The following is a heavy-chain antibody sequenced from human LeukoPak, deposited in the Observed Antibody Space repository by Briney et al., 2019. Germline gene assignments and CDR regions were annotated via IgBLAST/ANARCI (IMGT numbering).Heavy chain of an antibody. D-gene: IGHD1-1*01. J-gene: IGHJ6*03. CDR2: IHFSGST. V-gene: IGHV4-38-2*02. Sequence: PSETLSLTCTVSGYSISSGYYWGWIRQPPGKGLEWIGYIHFSGSTYYNPPLKSRVTISADTSKNPFSLKLSSVAAADTAVYYCTRDRYDWNDTGNYYMDVWGKGTTVTVSS. CDR3: TRDRYDWNDTGNYYMDV. CDR1: GYSISSGYY.